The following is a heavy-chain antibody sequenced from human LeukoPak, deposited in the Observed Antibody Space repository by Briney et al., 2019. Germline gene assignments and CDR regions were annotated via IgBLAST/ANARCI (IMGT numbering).Heavy chain of an antibody. CDR3: ARDPLGTRPGFDY. D-gene: IGHD1-1*01. CDR1: GFTFSSYW. Sequence: GGSLRLPCAASGFTFSSYWMSWVRQAPGKGLEWVANIKQDGSEKYYVDSVKGRFTISRDNAKNSLYLQMNSLRAEDTAVYYCARDPLGTRPGFDYWGQGTLVTVSS. CDR2: IKQDGSEK. J-gene: IGHJ4*02. V-gene: IGHV3-7*01.